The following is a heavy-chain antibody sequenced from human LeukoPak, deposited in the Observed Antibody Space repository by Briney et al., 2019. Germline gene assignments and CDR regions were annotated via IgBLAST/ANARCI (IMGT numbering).Heavy chain of an antibody. D-gene: IGHD6-19*01. V-gene: IGHV3-49*04. CDR1: GFTLGDYA. CDR2: IRSKAFGGTT. J-gene: IGHJ4*02. Sequence: PGGSLRLSCTASGFTLGDYAMSWVRQAPGKGLGWVGFIRSKAFGGTTQYAASVKGRFTIARDDSKSIAYLQMNSLKTEDTAVYYCTSLRIAVAGYEGDYWGQGTLVTVSS. CDR3: TSLRIAVAGYEGDY.